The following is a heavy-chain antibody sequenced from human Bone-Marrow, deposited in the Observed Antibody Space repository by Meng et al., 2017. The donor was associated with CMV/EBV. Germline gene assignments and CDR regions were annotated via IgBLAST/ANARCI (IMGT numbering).Heavy chain of an antibody. D-gene: IGHD6-13*01. CDR2: IRYDGSNK. J-gene: IGHJ6*02. CDR3: TRDPASSYYYYYGMDV. Sequence: GGSLRLSCAASGFTFSSYGMHWVRQAPGKGLEWVAFIRYDGSNKYYADSVKGRFTISRDNSKNSLYLQMNSLKTEDTAVYYCTRDPASSYYYYYGMDVWAKGPRSPSP. V-gene: IGHV3-30*02. CDR1: GFTFSSYG.